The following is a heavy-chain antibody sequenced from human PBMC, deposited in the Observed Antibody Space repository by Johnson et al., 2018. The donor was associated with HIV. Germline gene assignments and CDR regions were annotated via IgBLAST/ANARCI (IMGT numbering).Heavy chain of an antibody. D-gene: IGHD6-6*01. CDR3: ASLSSSGAFDI. J-gene: IGHJ3*02. V-gene: IGHV3-64*07. Sequence: VQLVESGGGLVQPGGSLRLSCAASRFTFSAYPMHWVRQAPGKGLEYVSAISSNGGKTYYADSVKGRFTIARDNSKNTLYLQMNSLRAEDTAVYYCASLSSSGAFDIWGQGTMVTVSS. CDR2: ISSNGGKT. CDR1: RFTFSAYP.